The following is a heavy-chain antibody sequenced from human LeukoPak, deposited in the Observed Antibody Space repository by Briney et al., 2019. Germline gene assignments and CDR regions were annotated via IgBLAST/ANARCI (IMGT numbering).Heavy chain of an antibody. Sequence: QPGGSLRLSCAASGFTVSSNYMSWVRQAPGKGLEWVSLIYSGDTTYYPDSVKGRFTISRDNSKNTLYLQMNSLRAEDTAVYYCARVEYYDSGSYFFDYWGQGTLVTVSS. CDR3: ARVEYYDSGSYFFDY. D-gene: IGHD3-10*01. J-gene: IGHJ4*02. V-gene: IGHV3-53*01. CDR2: IYSGDTT. CDR1: GFTVSSNY.